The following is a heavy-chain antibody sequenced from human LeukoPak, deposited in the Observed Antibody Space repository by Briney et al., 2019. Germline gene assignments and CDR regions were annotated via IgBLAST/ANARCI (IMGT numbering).Heavy chain of an antibody. CDR1: GGSISSYY. Sequence: SETLSLTCTVSGGSISSYYWSWIRQPPGKGLEWIGYISYSGSTNYNPSLKSRVTISVDPSKNQFSLKLTSVTAADTAVYYCARHSICFDPWGPGTLVTVSS. CDR3: ARHSICFDP. J-gene: IGHJ5*02. CDR2: ISYSGST. V-gene: IGHV4-59*08.